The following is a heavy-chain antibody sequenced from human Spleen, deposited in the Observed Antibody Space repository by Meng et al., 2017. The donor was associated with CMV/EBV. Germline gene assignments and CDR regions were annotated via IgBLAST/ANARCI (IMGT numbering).Heavy chain of an antibody. CDR1: SSSYY. J-gene: IGHJ4*02. CDR2: SYGSGNT. D-gene: IGHD2-2*01. Sequence: SSSYYWSWIRQPPGKGLEWIGYSYGSGNTKYNPYLKSRVTISVDTSKKQFSLKLNSVTAADTAVYYCAGDWRRYCSSASCYGSFDHWGQGTLVTVSS. CDR3: AGDWRRYCSSASCYGSFDH. V-gene: IGHV4-61*01.